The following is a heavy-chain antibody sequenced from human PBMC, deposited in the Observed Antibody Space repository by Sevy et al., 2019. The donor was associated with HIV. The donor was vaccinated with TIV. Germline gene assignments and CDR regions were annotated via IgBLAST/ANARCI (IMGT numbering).Heavy chain of an antibody. D-gene: IGHD3-22*01. J-gene: IGHJ4*02. V-gene: IGHV4-38-2*01. CDR2: IYHSGST. CDR1: GYSISSGYY. Sequence: SETLSLTCAVSGYSISSGYYWGWIRQPPGKWLEWIGSIYHSGSTYYNPSLKSRVTISVDTSKNRFSLKLSSVTAADTAVYYCARQNPSDYYDSRGPSDPDYWGQGTLVTVSS. CDR3: ARQNPSDYYDSRGPSDPDY.